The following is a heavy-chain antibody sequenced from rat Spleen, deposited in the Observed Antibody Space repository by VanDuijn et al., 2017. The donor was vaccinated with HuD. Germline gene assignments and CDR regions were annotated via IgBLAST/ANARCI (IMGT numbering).Heavy chain of an antibody. CDR1: GFTFNNYD. D-gene: IGHD1-4*01. V-gene: IGHV5-20*01. CDR3: TTVRVLGWFAY. Sequence: EVQLVESGGGLVQPGRSLQLSCAASGFTFNNYDMAWVRQTPTKGLEWVATISYDGGRNFYRDSVKGRFTISRDNAKSSLYLQMDSLRSEDTATYYCTTVRVLGWFAYWGQGVMVTVSS. J-gene: IGHJ2*01. CDR2: ISYDGGRN.